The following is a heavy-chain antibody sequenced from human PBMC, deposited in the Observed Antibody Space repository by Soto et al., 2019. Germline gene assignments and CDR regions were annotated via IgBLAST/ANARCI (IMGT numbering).Heavy chain of an antibody. Sequence: GASVKVSCKASGGTFSSYAISWVRQAPGQGLEWMGGTIPIFGTANYAQKFQGRVTITADESTSTAYMELSSLRSEDTAVYYCARDQERGYSGYGLDYWGQGTLVTVSS. J-gene: IGHJ4*02. CDR1: GGTFSSYA. CDR3: ARDQERGYSGYGLDY. D-gene: IGHD5-12*01. V-gene: IGHV1-69*13. CDR2: TIPIFGTA.